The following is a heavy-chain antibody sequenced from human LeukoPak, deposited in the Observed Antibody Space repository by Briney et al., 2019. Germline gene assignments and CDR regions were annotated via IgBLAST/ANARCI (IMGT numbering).Heavy chain of an antibody. D-gene: IGHD6-13*01. CDR2: ISGSGGST. CDR3: AKDATSSWHQNWFDP. V-gene: IGHV3-23*01. CDR1: GFTFNSYA. Sequence: PGGSLRLSCAASGFTFNSYAMSWVRQAPGKGLEWVSAISGSGGSTYYADSVKGRFTISRDNSKNTLYLQMNSLRAEDTAVYYCAKDATSSWHQNWFDPWGQGTLVTVSS. J-gene: IGHJ5*02.